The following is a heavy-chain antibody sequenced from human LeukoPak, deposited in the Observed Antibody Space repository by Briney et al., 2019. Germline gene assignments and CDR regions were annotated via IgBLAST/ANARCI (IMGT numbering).Heavy chain of an antibody. CDR3: AKDSGSGYPQYYFDY. V-gene: IGHV3-33*06. CDR2: IWYDGSNK. J-gene: IGHJ4*02. CDR1: GFTVSSNY. Sequence: GGSLRLSCAASGFTVSSNYMSWVRQAPGKGLEWVALIWYDGSNKYYADSVKGRFTISRDNSKNTLYLQMNSLRAEDTAVYYCAKDSGSGYPQYYFDYWGQGTLVTVSS. D-gene: IGHD3-3*01.